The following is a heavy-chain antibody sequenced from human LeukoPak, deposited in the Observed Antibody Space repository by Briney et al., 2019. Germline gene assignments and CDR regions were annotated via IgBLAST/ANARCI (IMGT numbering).Heavy chain of an antibody. CDR2: INPIFGTA. J-gene: IGHJ4*02. CDR1: GCTFSSYA. V-gene: IGHV1-69*06. CDR3: ARELDRNDYSRGYFD. D-gene: IGHD1-26*01. Sequence: GASVKVSCKASGCTFSSYAIRWVRQAPGQGLEWMGGINPIFGTANYAQKFQGRVTITADKSTSTAYMELSSLRCDDTAVYYCARELDRNDYSRGYFDWGQGALVSVSS.